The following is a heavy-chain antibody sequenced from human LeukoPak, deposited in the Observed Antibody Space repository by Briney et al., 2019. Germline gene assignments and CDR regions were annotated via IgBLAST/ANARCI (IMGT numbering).Heavy chain of an antibody. CDR2: IYTSGST. CDR3: ARGAGYDFWSGYPNWFDP. D-gene: IGHD3-3*01. J-gene: IGHJ5*02. CDR1: GGFISSYY. Sequence: SETLSLTCTVSGGFISSYYWSWIRQPPGKGLEWIGYIYTSGSTNYNPSLKSRVTISVDTSKNQFSLKLSSVTAADTAVYYCARGAGYDFWSGYPNWFDPWGQGTLVTVSS. V-gene: IGHV4-4*09.